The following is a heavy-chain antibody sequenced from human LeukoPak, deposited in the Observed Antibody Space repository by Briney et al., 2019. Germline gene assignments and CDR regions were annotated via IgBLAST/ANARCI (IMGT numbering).Heavy chain of an antibody. J-gene: IGHJ4*02. D-gene: IGHD6-19*01. CDR2: INPNSGDT. V-gene: IGHV1-2*02. Sequence: ASVKVSCKASGYTFTGYYMHWVRQAPGRGLEWMGWINPNSGDTNYAQKFQGRVTMTRDTSISTAYMELSRLRSDDTAAYYCARVLAVAVDCWGQGTLVTVSS. CDR1: GYTFTGYY. CDR3: ARVLAVAVDC.